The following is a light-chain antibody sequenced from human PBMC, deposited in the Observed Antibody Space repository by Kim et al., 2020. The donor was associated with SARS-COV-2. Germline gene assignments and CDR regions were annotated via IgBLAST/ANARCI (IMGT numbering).Light chain of an antibody. J-gene: IGLJ3*02. CDR3: SSYTRSTTWV. V-gene: IGLV2-14*03. CDR1: LSDVGGYNY. CDR2: YVS. Sequence: GQSITISVTGTLSDVGGYNYVSSYQQHPGKAPKIMIYYVSERPSGVSNRFSGSKSGNTASLTISGLQAEDEADYYCSSYTRSTTWVFGGGTKLTVL.